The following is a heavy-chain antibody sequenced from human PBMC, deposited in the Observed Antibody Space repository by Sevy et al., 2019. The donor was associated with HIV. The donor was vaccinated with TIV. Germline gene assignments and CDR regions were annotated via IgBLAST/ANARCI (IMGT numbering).Heavy chain of an antibody. CDR2: IWYDGSNK. CDR3: ASDPYPAVSDYVTTDAFDI. V-gene: IGHV3-33*01. D-gene: IGHD5-12*01. CDR1: GLTFSSYG. Sequence: GGSLRLSCAASGLTFSSYGMHWVHQAPGKGLEWVAVIWYDGSNKYYAYSVKGRFTISRDNSKNTLYLQMNSLRAEDTAVYYCASDPYPAVSDYVTTDAFDIWGQGTKVTVSS. J-gene: IGHJ3*02.